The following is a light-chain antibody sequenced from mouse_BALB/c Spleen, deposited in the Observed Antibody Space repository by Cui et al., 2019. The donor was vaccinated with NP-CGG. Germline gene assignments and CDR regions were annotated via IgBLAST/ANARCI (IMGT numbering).Light chain of an antibody. CDR2: GTN. J-gene: IGLJ1*01. Sequence: HAVVTQESAPTKYPGETVTLTCRSSTGAVTTSNYANWVQEKPDHLFTGLIGGTNNRAPGIPARFSGSLIGDKAALTITGAQTEDEAIYFCALWYSNHWVFGGGTKLTVL. CDR3: ALWYSNHWV. CDR1: TGAVTTSNY. V-gene: IGLV1*01.